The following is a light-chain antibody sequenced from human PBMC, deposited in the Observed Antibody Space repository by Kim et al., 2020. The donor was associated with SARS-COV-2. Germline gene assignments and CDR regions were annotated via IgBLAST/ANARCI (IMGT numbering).Light chain of an antibody. Sequence: DIQMTQSPSTLSASVGDRVTITCRASQSISSWLAWYQQKPGKAPNILIYDASSLESGVPSRFSGSGSGTEFTLTISSLQPDDFATYYCQQYNRYQGTFGQGTKVDIK. V-gene: IGKV1-5*01. CDR1: QSISSW. CDR3: QQYNRYQGT. CDR2: DAS. J-gene: IGKJ1*01.